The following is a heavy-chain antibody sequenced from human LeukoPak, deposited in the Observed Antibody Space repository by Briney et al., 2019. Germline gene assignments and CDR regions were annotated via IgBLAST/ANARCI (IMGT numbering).Heavy chain of an antibody. CDR3: ARDSIVGATLVAFDI. D-gene: IGHD1-26*01. V-gene: IGHV4-59*01. J-gene: IGHJ3*02. CDR2: IYYLGST. Sequence: SETLSLTRTVSGGSISRYYWSWIPQPPAKGLECIGYIYYLGSTNYNPSLKSRVTISVDTSKNQFSLKLSSETAADTAVYYCARDSIVGATLVAFDIWGQGTMVTVSS. CDR1: GGSISRYY.